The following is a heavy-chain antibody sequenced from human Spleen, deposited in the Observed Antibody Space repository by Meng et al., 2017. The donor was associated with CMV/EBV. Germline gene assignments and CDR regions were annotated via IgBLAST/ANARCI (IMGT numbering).Heavy chain of an antibody. Sequence: GGSLRLSCAASGFTFSSYAMKWVRQVPGKGLEWVAVIWYDGSNKHYADSVKGRFTISRDNSKNTLYLQMNSLRAEDTAVYYCSKSPNLRRYSRGWYERGGYFDPWGQGTLVTVSS. CDR1: GFTFSSYA. V-gene: IGHV3-33*06. CDR2: IWYDGSNK. J-gene: IGHJ5*02. CDR3: SKSPNLRRYSRGWYERGGYFDP. D-gene: IGHD6-19*01.